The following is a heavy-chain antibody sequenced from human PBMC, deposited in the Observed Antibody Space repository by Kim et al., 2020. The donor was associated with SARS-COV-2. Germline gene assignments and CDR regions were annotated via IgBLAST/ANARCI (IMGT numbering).Heavy chain of an antibody. J-gene: IGHJ5*02. CDR1: GGSITIDNYY. CDR3: ARAGGGFAP. Sequence: SETLSLTCTVSGGSITIDNYYWSWLRHHPGTGLEWIGYIYYTGIAYYNPSLKSRVTMSVDTSKNKFFLNLRSVTAADTAVYFCARAGGGFAPWGQGTGVTVSS. CDR2: IYYTGIA. V-gene: IGHV4-31*03. D-gene: IGHD3-16*01.